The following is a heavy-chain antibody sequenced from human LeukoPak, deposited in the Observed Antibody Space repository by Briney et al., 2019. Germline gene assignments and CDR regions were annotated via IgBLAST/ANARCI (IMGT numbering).Heavy chain of an antibody. CDR1: GFTFSSFA. CDR3: ANGQLVDYGMDV. V-gene: IGHV3-30*18. Sequence: PGRSLRLSCVASGFTFSSFAMHWVRQAPGKGLEWVAVISFDGGHIYYADSVKGRFTISRDSSKNTLYLQMNSLRAEDTAIYYCANGQLVDYGMDVWGQGTTVTVSS. D-gene: IGHD6-6*01. J-gene: IGHJ6*02. CDR2: ISFDGGHI.